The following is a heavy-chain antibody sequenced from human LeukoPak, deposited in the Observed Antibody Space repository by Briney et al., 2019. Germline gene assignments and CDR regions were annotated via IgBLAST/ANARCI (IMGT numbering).Heavy chain of an antibody. CDR2: IIPILGIA. D-gene: IGHD2-2*01. CDR1: GGTFSSYA. Sequence: SVKVPCKASGGTFSSYAISWVRQAPGQGLEWMGRIIPILGIANYAQKFQGRVTITADKSTSTAYMELSSLRSEDTAVYYCARDPRGVEGTRDYFDYWGQGTLVTVSS. J-gene: IGHJ4*02. CDR3: ARDPRGVEGTRDYFDY. V-gene: IGHV1-69*04.